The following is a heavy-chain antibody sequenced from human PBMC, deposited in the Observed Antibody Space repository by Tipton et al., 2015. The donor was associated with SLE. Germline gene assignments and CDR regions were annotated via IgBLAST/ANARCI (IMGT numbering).Heavy chain of an antibody. CDR2: ISYDGSNK. J-gene: IGHJ4*02. CDR1: GFIFSSYA. Sequence: SLRLSCAASGFIFSSYAVHWVRQAPGKGLEWLAVISYDGSNKYYADSVKGRFTISRDKSKNTLYLQMNSLRAEDTAVYYCAKIASAAMFDYWGQGTLVTVSS. V-gene: IGHV3-30*04. CDR3: AKIASAAMFDY. D-gene: IGHD5-18*01.